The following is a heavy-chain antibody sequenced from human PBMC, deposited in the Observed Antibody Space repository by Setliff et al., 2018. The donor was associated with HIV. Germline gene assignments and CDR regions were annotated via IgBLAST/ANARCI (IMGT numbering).Heavy chain of an antibody. Sequence: KSSETLSLTCTVSGGSISSYYWSWIRQPPGKGLEWIGYIYTSGSTNYNPSLKSRVTISVDTSKNQFSLKLSSVAAADTAVYYCAGGYIQLWSNIYYYGMDVWGQGTTVT. CDR3: AGGYIQLWSNIYYYGMDV. CDR2: IYTSGST. J-gene: IGHJ6*02. D-gene: IGHD5-18*01. V-gene: IGHV4-4*09. CDR1: GGSISSYY.